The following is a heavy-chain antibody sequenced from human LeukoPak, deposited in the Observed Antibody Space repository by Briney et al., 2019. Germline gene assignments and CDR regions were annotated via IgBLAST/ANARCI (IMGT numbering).Heavy chain of an antibody. V-gene: IGHV1-46*03. J-gene: IGHJ4*02. Sequence: ASVKVSCKASEYTFTNYYIHWVRQAPGQWLEWMGIINPNGGRTTYAQKLQGRVTMTTDTSTSTVYMELSSLRSEDTAVYYCARTDYGESFDYWGQGTLVTVSS. D-gene: IGHD4-17*01. CDR1: EYTFTNYY. CDR2: INPNGGRT. CDR3: ARTDYGESFDY.